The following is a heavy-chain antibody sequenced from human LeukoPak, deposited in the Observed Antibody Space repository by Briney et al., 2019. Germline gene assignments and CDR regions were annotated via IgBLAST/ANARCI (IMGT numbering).Heavy chain of an antibody. CDR2: IWYDGSNK. D-gene: IGHD3-22*01. CDR1: GFTFSSYG. Sequence: GRSLRLSCAASGFTFSSYGMHWVRQAPGKGLEWVAVIWYDGSNKYYADSVKGRFTISRDNSKNTLYLQMNSLSAEDTAVYYCVKDRPYDSSGYLHDAFEIWGQGTMVTVSS. J-gene: IGHJ3*02. V-gene: IGHV3-33*06. CDR3: VKDRPYDSSGYLHDAFEI.